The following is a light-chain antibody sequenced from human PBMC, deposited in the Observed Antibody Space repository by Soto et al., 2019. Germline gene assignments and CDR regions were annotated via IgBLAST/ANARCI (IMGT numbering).Light chain of an antibody. Sequence: QSALTQPPSASGSPGQSVTISCTGTSSDVGGYNFVSWYQQHPDKAPKLMIYEVNKRPSGVPDRFSGSKSGNTASLTVSGRQAEDEADYYCSSYAGSNNLVFGGGTKLTVL. CDR2: EVN. V-gene: IGLV2-8*01. CDR3: SSYAGSNNLV. J-gene: IGLJ3*02. CDR1: SSDVGGYNF.